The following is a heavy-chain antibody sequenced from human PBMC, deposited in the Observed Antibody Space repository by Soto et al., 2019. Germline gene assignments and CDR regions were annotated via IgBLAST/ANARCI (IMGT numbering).Heavy chain of an antibody. V-gene: IGHV3-15*07. D-gene: IGHD5-12*01. CDR3: TTLCGYDSYYYDMYI. CDR2: IKSKTDGGTT. CDR1: GFTFSRDW. J-gene: IGHJ6*02. Sequence: PGGSLRLSCAASGFTFSRDWMYCVRQAPGKGLEWVGRIKSKTDGGTTDYAAPVKGRFTISRDDSKNTLYLQMNSLKTEGTAVYYCTTLCGYDSYYYDMYICCQRTTVPVS.